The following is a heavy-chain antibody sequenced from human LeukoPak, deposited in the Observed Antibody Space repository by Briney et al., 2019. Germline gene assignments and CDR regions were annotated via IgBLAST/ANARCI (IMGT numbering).Heavy chain of an antibody. Sequence: SETLSLTCTVSGGSISSSSYYWGWIRQPPGKGLEWIGSIYYSGSTYYNPSLKSRVTISVDTSKNQFSLKLSSVTAADTAVYYCARMIHSSSWYRLGYFDYWGQGTLVTVSS. CDR1: GGSISSSSYY. CDR3: ARMIHSSSWYRLGYFDY. V-gene: IGHV4-39*01. D-gene: IGHD6-13*01. J-gene: IGHJ4*02. CDR2: IYYSGST.